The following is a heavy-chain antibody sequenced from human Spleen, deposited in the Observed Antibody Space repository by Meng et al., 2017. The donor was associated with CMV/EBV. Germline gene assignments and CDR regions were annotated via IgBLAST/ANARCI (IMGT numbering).Heavy chain of an antibody. Sequence: ASVKVSCKASGGTFTSYAISWVRQAPGQGLEWMGWMNPNSGNTGYAQKFQGRVTITRNTSISTAYMELSSLRSEDTAVYYCARGMWTAAEWGQGTLVTVSS. CDR1: GGTFTSYA. J-gene: IGHJ4*02. CDR3: ARGMWTAAE. CDR2: MNPNSGNT. V-gene: IGHV1-8*03. D-gene: IGHD6-13*01.